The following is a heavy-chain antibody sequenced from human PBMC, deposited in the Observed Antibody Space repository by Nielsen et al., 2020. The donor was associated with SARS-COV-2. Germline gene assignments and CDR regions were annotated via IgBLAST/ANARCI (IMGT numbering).Heavy chain of an antibody. CDR2: ISNNGDRT. Sequence: GGSLRLSCSASGFTFSDYGMHWVRQAPGKGLKYVSAISNNGDRTYYADSVKGRFTISRDNSKSSLFLQMSSLRDADTAVYYCVKDRWGPIRGANMDVWGRGTTVTVSS. CDR3: VKDRWGPIRGANMDV. J-gene: IGHJ6*03. V-gene: IGHV3-64D*09. CDR1: GFTFSDYG. D-gene: IGHD3-10*01.